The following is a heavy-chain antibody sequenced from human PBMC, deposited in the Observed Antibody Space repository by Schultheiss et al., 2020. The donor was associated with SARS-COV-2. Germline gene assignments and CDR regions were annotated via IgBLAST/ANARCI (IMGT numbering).Heavy chain of an antibody. CDR3: ARGYSYVYVIGWIDP. J-gene: IGHJ5*02. V-gene: IGHV4-59*12. CDR1: GGSFSGYY. Sequence: SETLSLTCAVYGGSFSGYYWSWIRQPPGKELEWIGYIYYSGSTNYNPSLKSRVIISVDSSKNQFSLKLNSVTAADTAVYYCARGYSYVYVIGWIDPWGQGTLVTVSS. D-gene: IGHD5-18*01. CDR2: IYYSGST.